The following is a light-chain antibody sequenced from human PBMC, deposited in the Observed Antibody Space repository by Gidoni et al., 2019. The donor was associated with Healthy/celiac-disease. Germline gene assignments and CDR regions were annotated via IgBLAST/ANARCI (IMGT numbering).Light chain of an antibody. CDR1: SSDVGSYNL. CDR3: CSYAGSSTSVV. Sequence: QSALTQPASGSGSPGQSITISCTGTSSDVGSYNLVSWYQQHPGKAPKLMIYEGSKRPSGVSNRFSGSKSGHTASLTISGLQAEDEADYYCCSYAGSSTSVVFGGGTKLTVL. CDR2: EGS. J-gene: IGLJ2*01. V-gene: IGLV2-23*01.